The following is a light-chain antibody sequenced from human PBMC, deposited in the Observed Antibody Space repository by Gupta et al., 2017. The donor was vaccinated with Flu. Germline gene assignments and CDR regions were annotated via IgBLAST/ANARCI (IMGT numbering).Light chain of an antibody. J-gene: IGKJ4*01. CDR2: DAS. V-gene: IGKV3-11*01. Sequence: SPATLSLSPGERATLSCRASQNVNDYLAWYQQKPGQAPRLLIYDASNRATGIPARFSGSGSGTDFTLTITSLEPEDFAVYYCQQRYNWLTFGGGTKVEI. CDR1: QNVNDY. CDR3: QQRYNWLT.